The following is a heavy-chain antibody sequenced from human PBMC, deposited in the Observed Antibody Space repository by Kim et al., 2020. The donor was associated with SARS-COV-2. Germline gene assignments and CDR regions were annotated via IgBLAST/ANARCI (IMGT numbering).Heavy chain of an antibody. V-gene: IGHV3-23*01. CDR2: ISGRSEKT. D-gene: IGHD3-10*01. J-gene: IGHJ2*01. Sequence: GGSLRLSCAASGFTFSSYAMSWVRQAPGKGLEGVSIISGRSEKTFYADSVKGRFTISRDNSKNTLYILMNSPRAEDTAVYYWAKGEAAVGSGYWYFDLWGRGTLVTGSS. CDR3: AKGEAAVGSGYWYFDL. CDR1: GFTFSSYA.